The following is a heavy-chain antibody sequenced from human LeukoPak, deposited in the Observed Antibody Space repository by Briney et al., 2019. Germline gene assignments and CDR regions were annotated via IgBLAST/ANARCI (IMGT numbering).Heavy chain of an antibody. CDR1: GFTFSSYA. CDR3: AKTKPYGTAWYGGID. V-gene: IGHV3-23*01. J-gene: IGHJ4*02. CDR2: IRESGGST. Sequence: PGGSLRLSCVASGFTFSSYAMSWVRQAPGKGREWVSAIRESGGSTHYADSVKGRFTISRDNSKNTLYLQMNSLRAEDTAVYYCAKTKPYGTAWYGGIDWGQGALVTVSS. D-gene: IGHD4-23*01.